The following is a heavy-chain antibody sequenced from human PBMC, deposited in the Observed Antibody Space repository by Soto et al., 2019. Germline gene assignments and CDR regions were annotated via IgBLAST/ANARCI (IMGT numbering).Heavy chain of an antibody. D-gene: IGHD2-2*02. Sequence: SETLSLTCTVSGGSISSSSYYWGWIRQPPGKGLEWIGSIYYSGSTYYNPTLKSRFTISVDTPKNQFSLKRSSVTAADPAVYYCARHATEKYQLLYTGPYFDYWGQGTLVTVSS. CDR1: GGSISSSSYY. V-gene: IGHV4-39*01. CDR3: ARHATEKYQLLYTGPYFDY. CDR2: IYYSGST. J-gene: IGHJ4*02.